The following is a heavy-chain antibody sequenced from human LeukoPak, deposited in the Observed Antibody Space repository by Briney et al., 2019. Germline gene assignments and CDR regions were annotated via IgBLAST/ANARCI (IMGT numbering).Heavy chain of an antibody. V-gene: IGHV1-2*02. CDR3: ARGPNHYYYMDF. CDR2: INPDGGVT. CDR1: GYSFTGYY. Sequence: ASVKVSCKASGYSFTGYYIHWVRQAPGQGLEGMGWINPDGGVTKSAQNFQGRVTMTRDKSINTVYMELSGLTSDDTALYYCARGPNHYYYMDFWGTGTTVSVSS. J-gene: IGHJ6*03. D-gene: IGHD2-8*01.